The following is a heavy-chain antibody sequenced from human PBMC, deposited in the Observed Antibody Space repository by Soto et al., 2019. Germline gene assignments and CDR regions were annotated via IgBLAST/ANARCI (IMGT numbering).Heavy chain of an antibody. D-gene: IGHD4-4*01. CDR2: IIPILGIA. Sequence: ASVKVSCKASGGTFSSYTISWVRQAPGQGLEWMGRIIPILGIANYAQKFQGRVRITADKSTSTAYLELSSLRSEDTAVYYCASRLGTTDYYYYMDVWGKGTTVTVSS. V-gene: IGHV1-69*02. CDR1: GGTFSSYT. J-gene: IGHJ6*03. CDR3: ASRLGTTDYYYYMDV.